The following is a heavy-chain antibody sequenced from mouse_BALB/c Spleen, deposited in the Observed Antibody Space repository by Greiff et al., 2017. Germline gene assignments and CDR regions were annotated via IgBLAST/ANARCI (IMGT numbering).Heavy chain of an antibody. CDR2: ISSGGST. V-gene: IGHV5-6-5*01. CDR3: ARVYDYDRDYFDY. J-gene: IGHJ2*01. Sequence: EVQVVESGGGLVKPGGSLKLSCAASGFTFSSYAMSWVRQTPEKRLEWVASISSGGSTYYPDSVKGRFTISRDNARNILYLQMSSLRSEDTAMYYCARVYDYDRDYFDYWGQGTTLTVSS. CDR1: GFTFSSYA. D-gene: IGHD2-4*01.